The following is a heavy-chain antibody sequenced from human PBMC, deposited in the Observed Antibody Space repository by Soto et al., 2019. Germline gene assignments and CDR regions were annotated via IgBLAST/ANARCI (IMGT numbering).Heavy chain of an antibody. J-gene: IGHJ4*02. CDR3: ARAVAVPADFDY. CDR1: GYTFTGYA. Sequence: QVQLVQSGAEEKKPGASVKVSCKASGYTFTGYAMHWVRQAPGQRLEWMGWINAGNGNTKYSQKLQGRVTITRATSACPAYMEPSSLRSEDTAVYYCARAVAVPADFDYWGQGTLVTVSS. V-gene: IGHV1-3*05. D-gene: IGHD6-19*01. CDR2: INAGNGNT.